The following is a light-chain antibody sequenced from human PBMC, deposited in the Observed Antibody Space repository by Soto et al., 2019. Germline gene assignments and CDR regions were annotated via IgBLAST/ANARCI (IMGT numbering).Light chain of an antibody. CDR2: EVS. CDR3: SSYTSSSTYV. Sequence: QSVLTQPASVSGSPGQSITISCTGTGSDVGGYSYVSWFQQHSNKAPKVLIYEVSNRPSGVSNRFSGSKSGNTASLTISGLQAEDEADYYCSSYTSSSTYVFGTGTKVTVL. CDR1: GSDVGGYSY. V-gene: IGLV2-14*01. J-gene: IGLJ1*01.